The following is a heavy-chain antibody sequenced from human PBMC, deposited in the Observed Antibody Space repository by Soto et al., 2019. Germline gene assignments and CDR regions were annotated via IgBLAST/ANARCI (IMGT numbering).Heavy chain of an antibody. CDR1: GGSISSGGYS. J-gene: IGHJ4*02. CDR3: GRSPTDSH. Sequence: QLQLQESGSGLVKPSQTLSLTCAVSGGSISSGGYSWSWIRQPPGKGLEWIGYIYQSGSTYSNPSLKSQLAISVDRFKNQYSLKPSSVTAADMAVYYSGRSPTDSHWGQGTRVTVS. CDR2: IYQSGST. V-gene: IGHV4-30-2*01.